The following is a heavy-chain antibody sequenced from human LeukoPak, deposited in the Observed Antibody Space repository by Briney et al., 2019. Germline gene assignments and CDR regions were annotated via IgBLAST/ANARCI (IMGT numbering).Heavy chain of an antibody. CDR3: ARYGSGYDLIDY. CDR1: GFTVSSNY. D-gene: IGHD5-12*01. V-gene: IGHV3-53*01. Sequence: PGGSLRLSCAASGFTVSSNYMSWVRQASGKGLEWVSVIYSGGSTYYADSVKGRFTIFRDNAKNTLNLQMNSLRAEDTAVYYCARYGSGYDLIDYWGQGTLVTVSS. CDR2: IYSGGST. J-gene: IGHJ4*02.